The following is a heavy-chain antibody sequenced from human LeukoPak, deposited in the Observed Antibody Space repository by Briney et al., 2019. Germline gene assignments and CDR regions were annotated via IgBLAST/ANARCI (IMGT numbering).Heavy chain of an antibody. J-gene: IGHJ5*02. CDR2: INPNSGGT. CDR1: GYTFTGYY. D-gene: IGHD2-2*01. Sequence: ASVKVSCKASGYTFTGYYMHWVRQAPGQGLEWMGWINPNSGGTNYAQKFQGRVTMTRDTSISTAYMELSRLRSDDTAVYYCARDLEIGYCSSTNCPHTASFDPWGQGTLVTVSS. CDR3: ARDLEIGYCSSTNCPHTASFDP. V-gene: IGHV1-2*02.